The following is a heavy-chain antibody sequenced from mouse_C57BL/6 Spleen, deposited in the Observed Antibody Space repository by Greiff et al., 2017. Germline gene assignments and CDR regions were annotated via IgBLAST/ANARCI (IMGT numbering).Heavy chain of an antibody. V-gene: IGHV1-55*01. J-gene: IGHJ4*01. CDR2: IYPGSGST. Sequence: QVQLQQPGAELVKPGASVKMSCKASGYTFTSYWITWVKQRPGQGLEWIGDIYPGSGSTNYNEKFKSKDTLTVDTSSSTAYMQLSSLTSEDSAVYYCALTTVAHYFDMCDWGKGTSVTVAS. D-gene: IGHD1-1*01. CDR3: ALTTVAHYFDMCD. CDR1: GYTFTSYW.